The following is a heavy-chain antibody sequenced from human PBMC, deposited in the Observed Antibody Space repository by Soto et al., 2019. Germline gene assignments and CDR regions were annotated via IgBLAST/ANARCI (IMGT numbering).Heavy chain of an antibody. Sequence: SLRLSCAASGFTFSSYAMSWVRQAPGKGLEWVSAISGSGGSTYYADSVKGRFTISRDNSKNTLYLQMNSLRAEDTAVYYCAKDNISSGWYNYWGQGTLVPSPQ. V-gene: IGHV3-23*01. J-gene: IGHJ4*02. CDR3: AKDNISSGWYNY. CDR1: GFTFSSYA. CDR2: ISGSGGST. D-gene: IGHD6-19*01.